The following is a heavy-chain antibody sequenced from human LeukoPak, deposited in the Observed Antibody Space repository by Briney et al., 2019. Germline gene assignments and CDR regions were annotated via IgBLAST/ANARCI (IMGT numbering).Heavy chain of an antibody. J-gene: IGHJ4*02. CDR1: GFTFSTFA. V-gene: IGHV3-30*02. CDR3: ARDLVVRGETTGAFDY. CDR2: IRYDGSNK. Sequence: GGSLRLSCAASGFTFSTFAMIWVRQAPGKGLEWVAFIRYDGSNKYYADSVKGRFTISRDNSKNTLYLQMNSLRAEDTAVYYCARDLVVRGETTGAFDYWGQGTLVTVSS. D-gene: IGHD3-10*01.